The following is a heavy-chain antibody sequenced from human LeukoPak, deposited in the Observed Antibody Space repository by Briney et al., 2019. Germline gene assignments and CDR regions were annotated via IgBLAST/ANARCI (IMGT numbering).Heavy chain of an antibody. D-gene: IGHD3-3*01. CDR2: ISSSSSYI. J-gene: IGHJ6*02. Sequence: GGSLRLSCAASGFTFSSYSMNWVRQAPGKGLEWVSSISSSSSYIYYADSVKGRFTISRDNAKNSLYLQMNSLRAEDTAVYYCARAPNDFWSGYYRTVPKEAHYYYYYGMDVWGQGTTVTVSS. V-gene: IGHV3-21*01. CDR1: GFTFSSYS. CDR3: ARAPNDFWSGYYRTVPKEAHYYYYYGMDV.